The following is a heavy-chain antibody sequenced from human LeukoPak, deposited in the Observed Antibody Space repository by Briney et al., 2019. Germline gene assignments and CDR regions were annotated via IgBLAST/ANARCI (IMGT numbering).Heavy chain of an antibody. CDR2: MYYSGNT. D-gene: IGHD2-2*01. CDR1: GGSISSYY. Sequence: PSETLSLTCTVSGGSISSYYWSWIRQPPGKGLEWIGYMYYSGNTNHNPSLKSRVTLSVDTSKNQFSLKLSSVTAADTAVYYCARVLGCSTTTCDGVWFDPWGQGTLVTVSS. CDR3: ARVLGCSTTTCDGVWFDP. V-gene: IGHV4-59*01. J-gene: IGHJ5*02.